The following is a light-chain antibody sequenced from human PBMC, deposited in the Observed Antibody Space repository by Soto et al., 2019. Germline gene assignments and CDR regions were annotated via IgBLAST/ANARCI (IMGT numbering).Light chain of an antibody. Sequence: EIVLTQSPGTLSLSPGERATLSCRASQSVSRNYLAWYQHKPGQAPRLLINAASSRASGIPDRFSGSGSGTDFTLTISRLEPDDFAVYYCQQYAASPLTFGPGTKVDIE. CDR3: QQYAASPLT. J-gene: IGKJ3*01. V-gene: IGKV3-20*01. CDR1: QSVSRNY. CDR2: AAS.